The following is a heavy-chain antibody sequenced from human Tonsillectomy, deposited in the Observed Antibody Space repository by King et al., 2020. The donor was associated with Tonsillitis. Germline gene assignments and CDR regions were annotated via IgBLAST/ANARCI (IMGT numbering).Heavy chain of an antibody. CDR3: ARGVRVEKVGGTFSLIYALDV. CDR2: INHSGST. Sequence: QVQLQQWGAGLLKPSETLSLTCTVYGGSLTDYYWTWIRQPPGKGLEWIGEINHSGSTDYNPSLKSRVTTSVDTSKNQFSLNVSSVTAADTAVYYCARGVRVEKVGGTFSLIYALDVWGQGLTVTVSS. J-gene: IGHJ6*02. CDR1: GGSLTDYY. V-gene: IGHV4-34*01. D-gene: IGHD2/OR15-2a*01.